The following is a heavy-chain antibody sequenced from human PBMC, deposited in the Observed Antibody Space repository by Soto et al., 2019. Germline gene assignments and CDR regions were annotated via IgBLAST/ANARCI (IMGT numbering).Heavy chain of an antibody. Sequence: EVQLLESGGGLVQPGGSLRLSCAVSGFTFRSYAMSWVRQAPGKGLEWVSGISGSGGSTYYADSVKGRFTISRDNSKNTLSLQMNSLRAEDTAIYYCAIGAANLDYWGQGTLVTVSS. CDR3: AIGAANLDY. D-gene: IGHD5-18*01. CDR2: ISGSGGST. J-gene: IGHJ4*02. V-gene: IGHV3-23*01. CDR1: GFTFRSYA.